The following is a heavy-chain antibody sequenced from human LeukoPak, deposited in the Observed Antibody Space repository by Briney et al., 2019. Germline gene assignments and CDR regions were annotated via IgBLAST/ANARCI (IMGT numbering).Heavy chain of an antibody. V-gene: IGHV3-33*01. D-gene: IGHD2-15*01. J-gene: IGHJ6*02. CDR3: ARDVVAATQTFSYGMDV. Sequence: PGRSLRLSCAASGFSFSSFGIHWVRQAPGKGLEWVAIVWYDGSNKHYAGSVKGRFTISRDNSKNTLYLQMNSLRAEDTAVYYCARDVVAATQTFSYGMDVWGQGTTVTVSS. CDR2: VWYDGSNK. CDR1: GFSFSSFG.